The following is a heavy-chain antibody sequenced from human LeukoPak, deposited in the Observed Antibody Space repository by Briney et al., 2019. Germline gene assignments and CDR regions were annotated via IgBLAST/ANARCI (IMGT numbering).Heavy chain of an antibody. CDR3: AKDEAITMIVVVNYFDY. Sequence: PGGSLRLSCTASGFTFSTYSMNWVRQAPGKGLEWFSDNSGSGGSTYYADSVKGRFTISRDNSKNTLYLQMNSLRAEDTAVYYCAKDEAITMIVVVNYFDYWGQGTLVTVSS. CDR2: NSGSGGST. D-gene: IGHD3-22*01. V-gene: IGHV3-23*01. J-gene: IGHJ4*02. CDR1: GFTFSTYS.